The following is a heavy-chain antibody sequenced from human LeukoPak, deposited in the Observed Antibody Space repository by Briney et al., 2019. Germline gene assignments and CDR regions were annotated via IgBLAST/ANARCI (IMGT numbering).Heavy chain of an antibody. V-gene: IGHV1-69*01. D-gene: IGHD1-1*01. J-gene: IGHJ3*02. Sequence: ASVKVFCKASGGTFSSYAISWVRQAPGQGLEWMGGIIPIFGTANYAQKFQGRVTITADESTSTAYMELSSLRSEDTAVYYCARVPQGRQLERLGAFDIWGQGTMVTVSS. CDR1: GGTFSSYA. CDR3: ARVPQGRQLERLGAFDI. CDR2: IIPIFGTA.